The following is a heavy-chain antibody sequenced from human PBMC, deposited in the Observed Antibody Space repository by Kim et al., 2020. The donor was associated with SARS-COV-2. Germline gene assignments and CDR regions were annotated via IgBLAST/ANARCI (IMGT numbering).Heavy chain of an antibody. J-gene: IGHJ4*02. V-gene: IGHV4-31*03. D-gene: IGHD6-19*01. CDR3: ARDGRGLYSSGWYGTLDY. CDR1: GGSISSGGYY. Sequence: SETLSLTCTVSGGSISSGGYYWSWIRQHPGKGLEWIGYIYYSGSTYYNPSLKSRVTISVDTSKNQFSLKLSSVTAADTAVYYCARDGRGLYSSGWYGTLDYWGQRTLVTVSS. CDR2: IYYSGST.